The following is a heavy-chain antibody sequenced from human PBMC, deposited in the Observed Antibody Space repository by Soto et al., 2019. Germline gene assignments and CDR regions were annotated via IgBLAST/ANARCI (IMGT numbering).Heavy chain of an antibody. CDR2: IKSETDGGTT. D-gene: IGHD3-16*02. J-gene: IGHJ4*02. CDR1: GFPFSYSW. V-gene: IGHV3-15*01. CDR3: VTYDFIWGSYRVRWAY. Sequence: EVQLAESGGGLVNPGGSLRLSCVAFGFPFSYSWMSWVRQAPGKGLEWVARIKSETDGGTTDYAAPVEGRFTISRDDSKNTLNLQMNSLKTEDTAVYYCVTYDFIWGSYRVRWAYWGQGTLVTVSS.